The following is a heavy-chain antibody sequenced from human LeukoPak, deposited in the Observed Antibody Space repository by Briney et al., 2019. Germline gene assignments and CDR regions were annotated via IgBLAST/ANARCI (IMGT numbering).Heavy chain of an antibody. D-gene: IGHD5-24*01. Sequence: GGSLRLSCAASGFIFSNYAIHWVRQAPGRGLEYVSGISSNGGSTYYANSVKGRFTISRDNSKNTLFLQMGSLRSEDMGVYYCSRGGWLQPLPFDYLGQGTLVTDSS. V-gene: IGHV3-64*01. CDR2: ISSNGGST. CDR3: SRGGWLQPLPFDY. CDR1: GFIFSNYA. J-gene: IGHJ4*02.